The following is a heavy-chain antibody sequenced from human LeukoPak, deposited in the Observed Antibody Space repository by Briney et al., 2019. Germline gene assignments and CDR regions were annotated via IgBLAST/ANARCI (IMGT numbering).Heavy chain of an antibody. CDR3: ARHSQMAELDY. D-gene: IGHD5-24*01. J-gene: IGHJ4*02. Sequence: PGGSLRLSCAASGFTFSSYAMHWVRQAPGKGLEWVAVISYDGSNKYYADSVKGRFTISRDNSKNTLYLQMNSLRAEDTAVYYCARHSQMAELDYWGQGTLVTVSS. CDR2: ISYDGSNK. CDR1: GFTFSSYA. V-gene: IGHV3-30*04.